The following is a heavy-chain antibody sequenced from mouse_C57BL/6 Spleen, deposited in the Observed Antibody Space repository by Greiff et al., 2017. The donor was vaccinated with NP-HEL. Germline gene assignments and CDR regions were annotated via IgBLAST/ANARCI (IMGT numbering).Heavy chain of an antibody. CDR2: IHPNSGST. CDR1: GYTFTSYW. CDR3: ARRGLGGFDY. J-gene: IGHJ2*01. D-gene: IGHD4-1*01. V-gene: IGHV1-64*01. Sequence: QVQLQQPGAELVKPGASVKLSCKASGYTFTSYWMHWVKQRPGQGLEWIGMIHPNSGSTNYNEKFKSKATLTVDKSSSSAYMQRSSLTSEDSADYYCARRGLGGFDYWGQGTTLTVSS.